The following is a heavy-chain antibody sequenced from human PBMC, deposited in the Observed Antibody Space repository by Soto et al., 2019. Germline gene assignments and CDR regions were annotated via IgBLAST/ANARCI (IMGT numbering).Heavy chain of an antibody. CDR1: GGTFSSYA. Sequence: SVKVSCKASGGTFSSYAISWVRQAPGQGLDWMGGIFPIFGTANYAQKFQGRVTITADESTSTAYMELSSLRSEDTAVYYCARGRDGDYYYYGMDVWGQGTTVTVSS. V-gene: IGHV1-69*13. CDR2: IFPIFGTA. D-gene: IGHD3-10*01. J-gene: IGHJ6*02. CDR3: ARGRDGDYYYYGMDV.